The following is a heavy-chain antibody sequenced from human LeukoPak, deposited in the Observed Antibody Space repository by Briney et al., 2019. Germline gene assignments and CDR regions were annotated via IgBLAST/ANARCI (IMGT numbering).Heavy chain of an antibody. CDR2: ISSSSYI. Sequence: GGSLRPSCAASGFTFSSYSMNWVRQAPGKGLEWVSSISSSSYIYYADSVKGRFTISRDNAKNSLYLQMNSLRAEDTAVYYCAREYCSSTSCYFDYWGQGTLVTVSS. CDR1: GFTFSSYS. V-gene: IGHV3-21*01. D-gene: IGHD2-2*01. CDR3: AREYCSSTSCYFDY. J-gene: IGHJ4*02.